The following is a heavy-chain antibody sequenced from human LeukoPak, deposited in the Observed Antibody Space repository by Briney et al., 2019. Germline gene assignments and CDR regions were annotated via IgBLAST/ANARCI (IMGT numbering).Heavy chain of an antibody. CDR1: GDSFTYYH. D-gene: IGHD2-15*01. CDR2: VSHTGDT. J-gene: IGHJ4*02. CDR3: ARTPGAFDF. Sequence: PSETLSLTCAVYGDSFTYYHWTWIRQSPGRGLEWIGEVSHTGDTDYNPSLKNRLIISIDTSNKQFSLRLTSVTAADTAVYYCARTPGAFDFWGQGTLVTVSS. V-gene: IGHV4-34*01.